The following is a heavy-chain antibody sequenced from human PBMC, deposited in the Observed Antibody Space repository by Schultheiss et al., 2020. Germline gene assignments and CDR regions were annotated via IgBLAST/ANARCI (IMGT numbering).Heavy chain of an antibody. CDR3: ARASTVAGPGPALDY. V-gene: IGHV4-4*07. J-gene: IGHJ4*02. CDR1: GGSISSYY. D-gene: IGHD6-19*01. CDR2: IYTSGST. Sequence: TLSLTCTVSGGSISSYYWSWIRQPAGKGLEWIGRIYTSGSTNYNPSLKSRVTMSVDTSKNQFSLNLKSVTAADRAVYFCARASTVAGPGPALDYWGQGILVTVSS.